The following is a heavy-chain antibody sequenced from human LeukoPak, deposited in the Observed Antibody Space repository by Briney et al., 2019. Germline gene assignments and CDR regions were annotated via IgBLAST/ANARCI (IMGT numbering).Heavy chain of an antibody. J-gene: IGHJ2*01. CDR1: GYTFTGYY. Sequence: ASVKVSCKASGYTFTGYYMHWVRQAPGQGLEWMGWINPNSGGTNYAQKFQGRVTMTRDTSISTAYMELGRLRSDDTAVYYCARFGSNWGFRYFDLWGRGTLVTVSS. D-gene: IGHD7-27*01. CDR2: INPNSGGT. CDR3: ARFGSNWGFRYFDL. V-gene: IGHV1-2*02.